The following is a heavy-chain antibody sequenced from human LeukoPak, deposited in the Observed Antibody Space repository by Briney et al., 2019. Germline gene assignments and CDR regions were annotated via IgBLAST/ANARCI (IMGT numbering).Heavy chain of an antibody. CDR3: NTRTRAFDT. V-gene: IGHV4-39*07. CDR2: IYYSGST. CDR1: GGSISSSSYY. J-gene: IGHJ3*02. D-gene: IGHD2-2*02. Sequence: SETLSLTCTVSGGSISSSSYYWGWIRQPPGKRLEWIGSIYYSGSTYYNPSLKSRVTISVDTSKNQFSLKLSSVTAADTAVYYCNTRTRAFDTWGQGTMVTVSS.